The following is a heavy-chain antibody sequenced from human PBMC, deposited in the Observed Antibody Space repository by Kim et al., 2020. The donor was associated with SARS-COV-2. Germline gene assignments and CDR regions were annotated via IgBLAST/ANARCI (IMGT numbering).Heavy chain of an antibody. V-gene: IGHV3-33*01. Sequence: KYYHEAVKGRFTISRDNSKNTLYLQMSSLRAEDTAVYYCVTGSKSGVFDYWGQGTLVTVSS. J-gene: IGHJ4*02. D-gene: IGHD6-13*01. CDR2: K. CDR3: VTGSKSGVFDY.